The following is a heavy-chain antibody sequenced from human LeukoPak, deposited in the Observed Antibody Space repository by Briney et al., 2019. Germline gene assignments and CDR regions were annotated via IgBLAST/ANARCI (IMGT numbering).Heavy chain of an antibody. CDR2: MNPNIGTT. J-gene: IGHJ6*03. CDR3: ARGSDYYDSSGSYYMEV. Sequence: ASVKVSCKASGYTFTSYDINWVRQATGQGLEWMGWMNPNIGTTSYAQKFQGRATMTRNNSISTAYMELSSLRSEDTAVYYCARGSDYYDSSGSYYMEVSGKGTTVTMSS. CDR1: GYTFTSYD. V-gene: IGHV1-8*01. D-gene: IGHD3-22*01.